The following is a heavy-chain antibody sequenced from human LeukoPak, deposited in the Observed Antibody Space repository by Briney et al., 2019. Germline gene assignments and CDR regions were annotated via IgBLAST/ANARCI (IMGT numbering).Heavy chain of an antibody. CDR3: ARLSGRYGGWCDY. D-gene: IGHD1-26*01. CDR2: IYPGDSDT. J-gene: IGHJ4*02. V-gene: IGHV5-51*01. Sequence: GESLKISCKGSGYSFTTYWIGWVRQMPGIGLEWVGIIYPGDSDTICSPSFEGQVTISADKSISTAYLQWSSLKASDTAMYYCARLSGRYGGWCDYWGQGTLVTVSS. CDR1: GYSFTTYW.